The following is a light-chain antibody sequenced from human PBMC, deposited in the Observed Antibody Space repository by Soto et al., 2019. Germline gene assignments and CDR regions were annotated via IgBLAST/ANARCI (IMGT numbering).Light chain of an antibody. CDR1: SSDVGGYNY. CDR2: EVS. V-gene: IGLV2-8*01. Sequence: QSALTQPPSASGSPGQSVTISCTGSSSDVGGYNYVSWYQQHPGKAPKLMIYEVSKRPSGVPDRLSGSKSGNTASLTVSGLPAEDEADYHCSSYGGSNTVVFGGGTKLTVL. J-gene: IGLJ2*01. CDR3: SSYGGSNTVV.